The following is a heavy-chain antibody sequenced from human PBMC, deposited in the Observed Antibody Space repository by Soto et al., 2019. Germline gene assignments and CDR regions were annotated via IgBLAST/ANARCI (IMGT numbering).Heavy chain of an antibody. CDR3: ANNYYGSGSYFVFDY. D-gene: IGHD3-10*01. V-gene: IGHV3-23*01. CDR1: GFTFSSYA. J-gene: IGHJ4*02. CDR2: ISGSGGST. Sequence: GSLRLSCAASGFTFSSYAMSWVRQAPGKGLEWVSAISGSGGSTYYADSVKGRFTISRDNSKNTLYLQMNSLRAEDTAVYYCANNYYGSGSYFVFDYWGQGTLVTVSS.